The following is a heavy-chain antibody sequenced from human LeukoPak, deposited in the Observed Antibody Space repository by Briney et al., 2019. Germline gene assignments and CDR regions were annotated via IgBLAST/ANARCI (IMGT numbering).Heavy chain of an antibody. CDR2: ISAYNGNT. Sequence: GASVKVSCKASGYTFTSYGISWVRQAPGQGLEWMGWISAYNGNTNYAQKLQGRVTMTTDTSTSTAYMELRSLRSDDTAVYYCARVLAPWVYRKYYFDYWGQGTLVTVSS. D-gene: IGHD1-26*01. CDR1: GYTFTSYG. CDR3: ARVLAPWVYRKYYFDY. J-gene: IGHJ4*02. V-gene: IGHV1-18*01.